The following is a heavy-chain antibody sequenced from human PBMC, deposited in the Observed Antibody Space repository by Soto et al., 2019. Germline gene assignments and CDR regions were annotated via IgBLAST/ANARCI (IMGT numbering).Heavy chain of an antibody. CDR1: GFTFISDA. Sequence: VASLRLSCAASGFTFISDAMHWFRLAPGKGLEWVAVISYDGSNKYHADSLKGRFTISRDNSKNPLYLQMNSLSAEDTALYYCARALDGYNTHHFDYWGQATLVTASS. D-gene: IGHD5-12*01. J-gene: IGHJ4*02. CDR3: ARALDGYNTHHFDY. CDR2: ISYDGSNK. V-gene: IGHV3-30-3*01.